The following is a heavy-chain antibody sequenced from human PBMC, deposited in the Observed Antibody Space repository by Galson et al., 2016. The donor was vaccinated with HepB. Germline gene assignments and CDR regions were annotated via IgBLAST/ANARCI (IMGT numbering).Heavy chain of an antibody. J-gene: IGHJ4*02. D-gene: IGHD5-12*01. V-gene: IGHV4-30-4*01. CDR2: IYYVGST. CDR1: GGPISSANHY. Sequence: LSLTCTVFGGPISSANHYWSWIRQPPGQGLEWIGGYIYYVGSTYYSPSRESRLTISVDTSRNQSSLHLNSMSAADTAVYYCVSGPDNAKAKMWGQGTLVTVSS. CDR3: VSGPDNAKAKM.